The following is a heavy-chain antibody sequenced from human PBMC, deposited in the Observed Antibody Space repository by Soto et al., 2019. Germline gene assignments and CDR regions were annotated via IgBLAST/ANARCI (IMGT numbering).Heavy chain of an antibody. J-gene: IGHJ6*02. D-gene: IGHD4-17*01. Sequence: QVQLQESGPGLVKPSETLSLTCTVSGGSISSYYWSWIRQPPGKGLEWIGYIYYSGSTNYNPSLTSRVTISVDTSKNQFSLKLSSVTAADTAVYYCARDRTVTTPNYYYYYGMDVWGQGTTVTVSS. V-gene: IGHV4-59*01. CDR3: ARDRTVTTPNYYYYYGMDV. CDR2: IYYSGST. CDR1: GGSISSYY.